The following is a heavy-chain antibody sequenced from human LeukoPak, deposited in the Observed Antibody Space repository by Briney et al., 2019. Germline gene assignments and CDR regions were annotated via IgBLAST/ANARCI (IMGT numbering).Heavy chain of an antibody. CDR2: ISGRENTI. CDR1: GFTFSDYY. V-gene: IGHV3-11*01. D-gene: IGHD3-10*01. CDR3: ATVPRYGSGSYYSLDH. Sequence: GGSLRLSCAASGFTFSDYYMSWIRQAPGKGLEWVSYISGRENTIYYADSVKGRFTISRDSAKNSLYLQMNSLRADDTAAYYCATVPRYGSGSYYSLDHWGQGTLVTVSS. J-gene: IGHJ4*02.